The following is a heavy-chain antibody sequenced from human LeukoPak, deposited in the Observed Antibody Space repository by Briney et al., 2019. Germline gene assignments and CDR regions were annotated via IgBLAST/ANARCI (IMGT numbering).Heavy chain of an antibody. Sequence: SETLSLTCTVSGGSISSSSYYWGWIRQPPGKGLEWIGSIYYSGSTYYNPSLKSRVTISVDTSKNQFSLKLSSVTAADTAVYYCARDLWFGELSEEDYWGQGTLVTVSS. CDR1: GGSISSSSYY. CDR2: IYYSGST. V-gene: IGHV4-39*07. J-gene: IGHJ4*02. CDR3: ARDLWFGELSEEDY. D-gene: IGHD3-10*01.